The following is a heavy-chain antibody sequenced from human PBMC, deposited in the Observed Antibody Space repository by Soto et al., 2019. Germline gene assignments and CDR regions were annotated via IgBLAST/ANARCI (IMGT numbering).Heavy chain of an antibody. Sequence: EVQVLESGGGLVQPGGSLRLSCVASGFTFRKYSMNWVRQAPGKGLEWVSVISGDGGANYYGVSVRGRFSISRDNSRNTFYVQLNRLEAGDTATYYCAKRSSDCLGDSCYSTPANWGRGTPVTVSS. V-gene: IGHV3-23*01. D-gene: IGHD2-15*01. CDR3: AKRSSDCLGDSCYSTPAN. CDR1: GFTFRKYS. CDR2: ISGDGGAN. J-gene: IGHJ1*01.